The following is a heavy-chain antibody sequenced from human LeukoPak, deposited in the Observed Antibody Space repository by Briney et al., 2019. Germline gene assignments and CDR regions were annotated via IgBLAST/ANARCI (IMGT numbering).Heavy chain of an antibody. Sequence: WASVKVSCKASGYTFTSYAMHWVRQAPGQRLEWMGWINAGNGNTKYSQKFQGRVTITRDTSASTAYMELSSLRSEDTAVYYCARGEYYDSSGYYPPGYWGQGTLVTVSS. J-gene: IGHJ4*02. CDR1: GYTFTSYA. CDR2: INAGNGNT. V-gene: IGHV1-3*01. CDR3: ARGEYYDSSGYYPPGY. D-gene: IGHD3-22*01.